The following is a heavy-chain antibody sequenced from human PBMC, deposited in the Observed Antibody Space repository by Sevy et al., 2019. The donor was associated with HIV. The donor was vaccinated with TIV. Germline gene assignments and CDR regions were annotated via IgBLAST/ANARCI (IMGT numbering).Heavy chain of an antibody. J-gene: IGHJ4*02. V-gene: IGHV1-2*02. Sequence: ASVKVSCKASGYTFTGYYMHWMRQAPGQGLEWMGWINPDSGGPTYTPKFQGRATLTRDTSISTAYMDLSRLKSDDTAVYYCARDDRDGYFEYWGQRTLVTGSS. CDR3: ARDDRDGYFEY. CDR2: INPDSGGP. CDR1: GYTFTGYY.